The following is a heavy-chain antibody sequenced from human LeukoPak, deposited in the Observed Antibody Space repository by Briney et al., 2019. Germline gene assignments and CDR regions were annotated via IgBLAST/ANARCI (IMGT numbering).Heavy chain of an antibody. CDR3: ARAYGSGYVY. D-gene: IGHD3-10*01. CDR2: ISSDARIT. Sequence: GGSLRLSCAASGFTLSSYWVHWVRQAPGQGAVEGSRISSDARITNYADAVKGRVTISRDDGKKTLYLQMNSLRVEDRAVYHCARAYGSGYVYWGQGTLVTVSS. CDR1: GFTLSSYW. J-gene: IGHJ4*02. V-gene: IGHV3-74*01.